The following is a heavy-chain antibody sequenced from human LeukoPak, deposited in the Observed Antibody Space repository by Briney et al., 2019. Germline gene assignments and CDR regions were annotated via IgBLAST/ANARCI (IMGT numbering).Heavy chain of an antibody. Sequence: ASVKVSCKASGYTFTGYYMHWVRQAPGQGLEWMGWINPNSGGTNYAQKFQGRVTMTRDKSIRTAYMELSRLTSDDTAVYYCARDWEGNYYGSGSPLDYWGQGTLVTVSS. CDR2: INPNSGGT. J-gene: IGHJ4*02. CDR3: ARDWEGNYYGSGSPLDY. D-gene: IGHD3-10*01. V-gene: IGHV1-2*02. CDR1: GYTFTGYY.